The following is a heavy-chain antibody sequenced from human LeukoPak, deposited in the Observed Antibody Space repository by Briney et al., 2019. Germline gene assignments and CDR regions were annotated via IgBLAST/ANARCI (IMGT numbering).Heavy chain of an antibody. D-gene: IGHD1-26*01. J-gene: IGHJ6*02. CDR2: ISYDGSNK. CDR1: GFTFSSYG. Sequence: GGSLRLSCAASGFTFSSYGMHWVRQDPGKGLEWVAVISYDGSNKYYADSVKGRFTISRDNSKNTLYLQMNSLRAEDTAVYYCAKDLIVGALYYYYGMDVWGQGTTVTVSS. CDR3: AKDLIVGALYYYYGMDV. V-gene: IGHV3-30*18.